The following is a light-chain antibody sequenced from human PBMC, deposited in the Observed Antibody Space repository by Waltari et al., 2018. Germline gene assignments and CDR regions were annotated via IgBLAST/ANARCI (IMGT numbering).Light chain of an antibody. CDR3: EQYYSTPPT. Sequence: DVVMTQSPDSLAVSLGERATINCKYSQNLLWGYNFKNYLSWYQQKPGQHPKLLIYWASTRESGVPDRCSGSGSGTDFTLSISGLQAEDVAVYYCEQYYSTPPTFGQGTKLMIK. CDR1: QNLLWGYNFKNY. V-gene: IGKV4-1*01. J-gene: IGKJ2*01. CDR2: WAS.